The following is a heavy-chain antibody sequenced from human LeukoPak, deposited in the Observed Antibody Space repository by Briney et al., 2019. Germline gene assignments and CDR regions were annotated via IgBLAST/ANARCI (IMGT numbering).Heavy chain of an antibody. CDR1: GFTLRTYW. J-gene: IGHJ4*02. CDR3: VRDLGDY. CDR2: IDRDGTLM. V-gene: IGHV3-74*03. Sequence: GESLRLSCVASGFTLRTYWMNWVRQGPGKALLWVARIDRDGTLMTHADSVEGRFTISRVNAQNTVYLQMNDLRDEDTATYYCVRDLGDYWGQGTLVTVSS.